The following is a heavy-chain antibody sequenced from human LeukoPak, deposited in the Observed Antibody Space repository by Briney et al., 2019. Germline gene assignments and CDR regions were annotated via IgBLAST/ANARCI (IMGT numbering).Heavy chain of an antibody. V-gene: IGHV1-8*01. J-gene: IGHJ4*02. CDR3: ARGPGAITQEAFDY. CDR2: MNPNSGNT. D-gene: IGHD1-26*01. CDR1: GYTFTSYD. Sequence: GASVKVSCKASGYTFTSYDINWVRQATGQGLEWMGWMNPNSGNTGYAQKFQGRVTMTRNTSISTAYMELSSLRSEDTAVYYCARGPGAITQEAFDYWGQGTLVTVSS.